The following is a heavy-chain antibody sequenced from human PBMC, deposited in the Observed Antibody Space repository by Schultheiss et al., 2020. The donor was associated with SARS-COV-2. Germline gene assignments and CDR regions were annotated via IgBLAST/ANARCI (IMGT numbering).Heavy chain of an antibody. D-gene: IGHD2-2*02. J-gene: IGHJ5*02. CDR1: GDSVSSSTYY. CDR3: AIVVVPAAIRGGWFDP. Sequence: SQTLSLTCTVSGDSVSSSTYYWTWVRQPPGKGLEWIGFIYYSGSANYNPSLKSRVTISVDTSKNQFSLKLSSVTAADTAVYYCAIVVVPAAIRGGWFDPWGQGTLVTVSS. V-gene: IGHV4-61*01. CDR2: IYYSGSA.